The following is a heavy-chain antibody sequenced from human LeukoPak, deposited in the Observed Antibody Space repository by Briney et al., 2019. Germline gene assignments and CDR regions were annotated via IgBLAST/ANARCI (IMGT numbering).Heavy chain of an antibody. V-gene: IGHV3-23*01. CDR2: ISGSGGST. Sequence: PGGSLRLSCAASGFTFSSYGMSWVRQAPGKWLEWVSAISGSGGSTYYADSVKGRFTISRDNSKNTLYLQMNSLRAEDTAVYYCAKGLRRIKGVLDYWGQGTLVTVSS. CDR1: GFTFSSYG. CDR3: AKGLRRIKGVLDY. J-gene: IGHJ4*02. D-gene: IGHD2-8*01.